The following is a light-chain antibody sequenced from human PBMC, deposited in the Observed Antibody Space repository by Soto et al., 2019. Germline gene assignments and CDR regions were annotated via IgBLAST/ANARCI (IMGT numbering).Light chain of an antibody. CDR2: DAS. CDR3: QQRTNWPSST. V-gene: IGKV3-11*01. J-gene: IGKJ5*01. CDR1: RSVSSY. Sequence: EVVLTQSPATLSLSPGERATLSCRASRSVSSYLAWYQQKPGQAPRLLISDASNRATGIPARFSGSGSGTDFTLTISSLEPEDFVVYYCQQRTNWPSSTFGQGTRLEIQ.